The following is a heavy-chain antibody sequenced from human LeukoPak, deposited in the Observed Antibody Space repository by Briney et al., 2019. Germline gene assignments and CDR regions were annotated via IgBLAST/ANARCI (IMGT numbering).Heavy chain of an antibody. Sequence: GGSLRLSCAASGFTFSSYGMHWVRQAPGKGLEWVAVISYDGSNKYYADSVKGRFTVSRDTSKNTLYLQMNSLRAEDTAVYYCARAESYLGYFDYWGQGTLVTVSP. J-gene: IGHJ4*02. CDR3: ARAESYLGYFDY. CDR1: GFTFSSYG. V-gene: IGHV3-30*03. CDR2: ISYDGSNK. D-gene: IGHD1-26*01.